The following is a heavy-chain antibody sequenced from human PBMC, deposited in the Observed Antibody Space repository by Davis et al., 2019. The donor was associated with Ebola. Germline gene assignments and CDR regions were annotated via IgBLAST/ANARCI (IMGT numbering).Heavy chain of an antibody. CDR3: ARVPGYYSDSNAYAFDI. D-gene: IGHD3-22*01. Sequence: SVKVSCKASGGTFTSYSISWMRQAPGQGLEWMGRIIPKYGMSNYAQNFQGRVTITADISTSTAYMELSSLRSEDTAVYYCARVPGYYSDSNAYAFDIWGQGTRVTVSS. CDR2: IIPKYGMS. CDR1: GGTFTSYS. J-gene: IGHJ3*02. V-gene: IGHV1-69*02.